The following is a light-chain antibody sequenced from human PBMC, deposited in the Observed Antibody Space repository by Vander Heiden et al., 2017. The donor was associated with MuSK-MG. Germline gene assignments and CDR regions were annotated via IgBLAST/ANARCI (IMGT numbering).Light chain of an antibody. CDR3: QSYDSSNVV. Sequence: NFMLPQPHPVPESPWKTVTISCTRSSGSIASNYVQWYQQRPGSSPTTVIYEDNQRPSGVPDRFSGSIDSSSNSAALTISGLKTEDEADYYCQSYDSSNVVFGGGTKLTVL. J-gene: IGLJ2*01. CDR2: EDN. V-gene: IGLV6-57*01. CDR1: SGSIASNY.